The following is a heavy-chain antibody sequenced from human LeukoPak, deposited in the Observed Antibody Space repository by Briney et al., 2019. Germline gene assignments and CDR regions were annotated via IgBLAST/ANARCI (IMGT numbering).Heavy chain of an antibody. CDR1: GGSISGYY. V-gene: IGHV4-59*01. J-gene: IGHJ3*02. CDR2: INYSGST. Sequence: SETLSLTCTVSGGSISGYYWSWIRQPPGKGLEWIGYINYSGSTNYNPSLQSRVTISVDTSKNQFSLKLSSVTAADTAVYSCARGGFRDAFDIWGQGTMVTVSS. CDR3: ARGGFRDAFDI. D-gene: IGHD3-10*01.